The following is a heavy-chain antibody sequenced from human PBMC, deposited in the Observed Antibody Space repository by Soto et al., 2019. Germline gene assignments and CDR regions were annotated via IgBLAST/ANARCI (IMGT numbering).Heavy chain of an antibody. CDR3: ARGRVEVAATRWEAPDY. CDR2: MNPNSGNT. Sequence: SVMVSCKASGYTFTSYDINWVRQATGQGHEWMGWMNPNSGNTGYAQKFQGRVTMTRNTSISTAYMELSSLRSEDTAMYYCARGRVEVAATRWEAPDYWGQGPLVTVAS. V-gene: IGHV1-8*01. CDR1: GYTFTSYD. D-gene: IGHD2-15*01. J-gene: IGHJ4*02.